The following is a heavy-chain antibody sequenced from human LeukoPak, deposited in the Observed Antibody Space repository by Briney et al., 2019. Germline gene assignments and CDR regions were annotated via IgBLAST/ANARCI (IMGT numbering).Heavy chain of an antibody. CDR2: INPDGSST. Sequence: PGGSLRLSCAASGFTFSSYWMHWVRQAPGKGLVWVSSINPDGSSTSSADSVKGRFTISRDNAKNTLYLQMNSLRAEDTALYYCAKKAGPYCGGGNCYSLDHWGQGTLLTVSS. CDR1: GFTFSSYW. CDR3: AKKAGPYCGGGNCYSLDH. J-gene: IGHJ4*02. D-gene: IGHD2-15*01. V-gene: IGHV3-74*01.